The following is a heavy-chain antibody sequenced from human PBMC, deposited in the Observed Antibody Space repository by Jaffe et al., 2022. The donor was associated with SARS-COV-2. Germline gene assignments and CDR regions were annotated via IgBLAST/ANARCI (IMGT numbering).Heavy chain of an antibody. Sequence: QVQLQESGPGLVKPSQTLSLTCTVSGGSISSGGYYWSWIRQHPGKGLEWIGYIYYSGSTYYNPSLKSRVTISVDTSKNQFSLKLSSVTAADTAVYYCARDRGVQLSTYYYGMDVWGQGTTVTVSS. D-gene: IGHD5-18*01. CDR1: GGSISSGGYY. CDR3: ARDRGVQLSTYYYGMDV. CDR2: IYYSGST. V-gene: IGHV4-31*03. J-gene: IGHJ6*02.